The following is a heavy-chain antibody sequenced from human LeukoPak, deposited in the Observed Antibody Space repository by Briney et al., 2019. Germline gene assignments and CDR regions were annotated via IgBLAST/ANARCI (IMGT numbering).Heavy chain of an antibody. V-gene: IGHV4-59*01. D-gene: IGHD6-13*01. CDR3: ARAGSGWYGGRLFEF. Sequence: SETLSLTCTVSGGSISFYHWSWIRQSPGKELEWIGDISESGSTNYMPSLKSRVTISVDTSNQFSLKLSSVTAADTAVYDCARAGSGWYGGRLFEFWGPGALVAVSS. CDR2: ISESGST. CDR1: GGSISFYH. J-gene: IGHJ4*02.